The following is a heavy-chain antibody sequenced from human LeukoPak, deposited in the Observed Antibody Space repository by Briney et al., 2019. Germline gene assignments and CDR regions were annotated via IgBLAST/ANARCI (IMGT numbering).Heavy chain of an antibody. CDR3: ARDRPVRYYDSSGYAGNYYYYGMDV. V-gene: IGHV3-21*01. CDR1: GFTFSSYS. Sequence: GGSLRLSCAASGFTFSSYSMNWVRQAPGKGLEWVSSISSSSSYIYYADSVKGRFTISRDNAKNSLYLQMNSLRDEDTAVYYCARDRPVRYYDSSGYAGNYYYYGMDVWGQGTTVTVSS. D-gene: IGHD3-22*01. CDR2: ISSSSSYI. J-gene: IGHJ6*02.